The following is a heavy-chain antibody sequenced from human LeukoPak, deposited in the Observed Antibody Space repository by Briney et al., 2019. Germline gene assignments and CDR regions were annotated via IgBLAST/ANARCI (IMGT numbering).Heavy chain of an antibody. D-gene: IGHD3-16*01. CDR1: GYTFTGYY. CDR2: TNPKSGAT. Sequence: ASVKVSCKASGYTFTGYYMHWVRQAPGQGLEWMGWTNPKSGATNYAQKFQGRVTMTRDTSISTAYMELSRLISDDTAFYYCARVRYRLAETYIDYWGQGTLVTVSS. CDR3: ARVRYRLAETYIDY. J-gene: IGHJ4*02. V-gene: IGHV1-2*02.